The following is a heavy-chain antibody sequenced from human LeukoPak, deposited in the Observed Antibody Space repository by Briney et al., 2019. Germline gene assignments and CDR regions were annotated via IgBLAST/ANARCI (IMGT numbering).Heavy chain of an antibody. J-gene: IGHJ4*02. CDR3: ARYCGGDCYFGFDY. D-gene: IGHD2-21*02. V-gene: IGHV7-4-1*01. CDR2: INTNTGNP. CDR1: GYTFTSYA. Sequence: ASVKVSSKASGYTFTSYAMNWVRQAPGQGLEWMGWINTNTGNPTYAQGFTGRFVFSLDTSVSTAYLQICSLKAEDTAVYYCARYCGGDCYFGFDYWGQGTLVTVSS.